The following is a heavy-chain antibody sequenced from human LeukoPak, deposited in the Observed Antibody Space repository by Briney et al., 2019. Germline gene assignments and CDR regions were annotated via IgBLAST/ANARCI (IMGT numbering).Heavy chain of an antibody. V-gene: IGHV1-69*06. CDR1: GGTFSSYA. J-gene: IGHJ4*02. Sequence: SVKVSCKASGGTFSSYAISWVRQAPGQGLEWMGGIIPIFGTANYAQKFQGRDTITADKSTSTAYMELSSLRSEDTAVYYCARSRGYSYGSLDYWGQGTLVTVSS. CDR2: IIPIFGTA. CDR3: ARSRGYSYGSLDY. D-gene: IGHD5-18*01.